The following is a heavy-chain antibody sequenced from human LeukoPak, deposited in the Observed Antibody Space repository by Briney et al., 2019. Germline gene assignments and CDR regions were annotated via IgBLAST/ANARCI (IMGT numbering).Heavy chain of an antibody. CDR1: GFTFSSYS. J-gene: IGHJ4*02. CDR2: ISSSSSYI. D-gene: IGHD3-3*01. Sequence: GGSLRLSCAAPGFTFSSYSMNWVRQAPGKGLEWVSSISSSSSYIYYADSVKGRFTISRDNAKNSLYLQMNSLRAEDTAVYYCARGTIWYGVVAYYFDYWGQGTLVTVSS. V-gene: IGHV3-21*01. CDR3: ARGTIWYGVVAYYFDY.